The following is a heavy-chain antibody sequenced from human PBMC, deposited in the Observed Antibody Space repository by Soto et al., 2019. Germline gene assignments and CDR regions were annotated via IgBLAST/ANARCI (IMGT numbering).Heavy chain of an antibody. CDR2: IYWADDK. D-gene: IGHD6-19*01. V-gene: IGHV2-5*02. CDR3: AHAPGIAVTTNWFDP. J-gene: IGHJ5*02. CDR1: GFSLSTSEVG. Sequence: QITLKESGPTLVKPTQTLTLTCTFSGFSLSTSEVGVGWIRQPPGKALQWLALIYWADDKRYSPSLKSRLTITKDTSKNQVVLTMTNMDPVDTATYYCAHAPGIAVTTNWFDPWGQGILVTVSS.